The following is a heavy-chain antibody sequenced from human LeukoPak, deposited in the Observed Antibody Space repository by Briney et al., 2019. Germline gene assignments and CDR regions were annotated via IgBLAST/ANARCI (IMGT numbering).Heavy chain of an antibody. Sequence: NTGGSLRLSCAASGFSFTYSTMNWVRLAPGKGLEWVSSIISSSGNIYYSDSVRGRFTVSRDNAKNSLYLQMNSLIAEGSAVYYCVRIPNNAGFPNWFDPWGQGTLVSVSS. J-gene: IGHJ5*02. D-gene: IGHD3-9*01. CDR1: GFSFTYST. CDR2: IISSSGNI. V-gene: IGHV3-21*01. CDR3: VRIPNNAGFPNWFDP.